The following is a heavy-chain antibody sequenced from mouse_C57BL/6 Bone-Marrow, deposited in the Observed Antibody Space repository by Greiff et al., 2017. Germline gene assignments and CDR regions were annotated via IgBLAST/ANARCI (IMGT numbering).Heavy chain of an antibody. D-gene: IGHD2-4*01. V-gene: IGHV14-4*01. J-gene: IGHJ3*01. CDR1: GFNIKDDY. Sequence: EVQGVESGAELVRPGASVKLSCTASGFNIKDDYMHWVKQRPEQGLEWIGWIDPENGDTEYASKFQGKATITADTSSNTAYLQLSSLTSEDTAVYYCTSYDYDWFAYWGQGTLVTVSA. CDR3: TSYDYDWFAY. CDR2: IDPENGDT.